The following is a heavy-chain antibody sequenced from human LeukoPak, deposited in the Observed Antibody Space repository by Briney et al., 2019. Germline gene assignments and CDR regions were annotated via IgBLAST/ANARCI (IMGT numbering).Heavy chain of an antibody. CDR3: IRHTTVTCY. CDR2: IRSKANSYAT. CDR1: GFTFSGSA. Sequence: GGSLGLSCAASGFTFSGSAMHWVRQASGKGLEWVGRIRSKANSYATAYAASVKGRFTISRDDSKNTAYLQMNSLKTEDTAVYYCIRHTTVTCYWGQGTLVTVSS. J-gene: IGHJ4*02. D-gene: IGHD4-17*01. V-gene: IGHV3-73*01.